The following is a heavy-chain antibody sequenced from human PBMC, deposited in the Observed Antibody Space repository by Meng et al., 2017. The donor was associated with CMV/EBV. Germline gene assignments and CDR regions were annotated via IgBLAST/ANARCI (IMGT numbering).Heavy chain of an antibody. CDR2: IGHDSIHK. D-gene: IGHD3-3*01. CDR1: GFTFITDT. J-gene: IGHJ4*01. CDR3: ARDFVSGPPDYLDH. V-gene: IGHV3-30*03. Sequence: QVQLVESGGRVVQPGGFLRLSCAASGFTFITDTIHWVRQAPGKGLEWVAVIGHDSIHKYYAGYVKGRFTISRDDAENTLYLQMNNLGVEDTAVYYCARDFVSGPPDYLDHWGHGTLVTVSS.